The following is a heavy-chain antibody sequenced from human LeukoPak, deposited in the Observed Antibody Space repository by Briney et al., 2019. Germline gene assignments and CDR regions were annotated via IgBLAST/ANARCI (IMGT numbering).Heavy chain of an antibody. J-gene: IGHJ5*02. CDR2: ISSGSSFT. D-gene: IGHD3-22*01. Sequence: GGSLRLSCAASGFTFSRYSMNWVRQAPGKGLEWVSSISSGSSFTYYADSVKGRFTISRDNAKNSLYLQMNSLRAKDTALYYCARDYYDSSGSSWFDPWGQGTLVTVSS. CDR3: ARDYYDSSGSSWFDP. CDR1: GFTFSRYS. V-gene: IGHV3-21*01.